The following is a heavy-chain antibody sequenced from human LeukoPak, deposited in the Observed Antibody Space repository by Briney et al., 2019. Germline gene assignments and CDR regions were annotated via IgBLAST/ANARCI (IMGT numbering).Heavy chain of an antibody. CDR3: ARERVYGDYVPPQHWYFDL. CDR1: GFTLSSYV. D-gene: IGHD4-17*01. V-gene: IGHV3-23*01. Sequence: GGSLRLSCAASGFTLSSYVMHWVRQAPGEGLEWDSVTGHSGDPTYYADSVKGRFTISRDNSKNTLYLQMNSLRAEDTAVYYCARERVYGDYVPPQHWYFDLWGRGTLVTVSS. CDR2: TGHSGDPT. J-gene: IGHJ2*01.